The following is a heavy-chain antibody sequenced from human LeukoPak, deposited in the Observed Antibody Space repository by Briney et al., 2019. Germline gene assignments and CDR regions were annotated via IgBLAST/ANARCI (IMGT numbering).Heavy chain of an antibody. Sequence: APVKVSCKASGGTFSSYAISWVRQAPGQGLEWMGGIIPIFGTANYAQKFQGRVTITADESTSTAYMELSSLRSEDTAVYYCARATYYYDSSGYYFSGYFDYWGQGTLVTVSS. CDR1: GGTFSSYA. CDR2: IIPIFGTA. D-gene: IGHD3-22*01. CDR3: ARATYYYDSSGYYFSGYFDY. V-gene: IGHV1-69*01. J-gene: IGHJ4*02.